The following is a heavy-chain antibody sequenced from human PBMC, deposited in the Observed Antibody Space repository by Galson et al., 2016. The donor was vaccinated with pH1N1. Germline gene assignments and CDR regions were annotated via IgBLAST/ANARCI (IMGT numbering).Heavy chain of an antibody. D-gene: IGHD4-17*01. CDR2: VNPGGSTI. CDR3: ARQYDFGDYRGNAFDI. CDR1: GYRFTSYW. Sequence: QSGAEVKKPGESLKISCKASGYRFTSYWIAWVRQVPGKGLEWVGVVNPGGSTIRYGPPFQGQVTISSDKSINTAYLQWISLKASDTATYYCARQYDFGDYRGNAFDIWGQETMVIVSS. V-gene: IGHV5-51*03. J-gene: IGHJ3*02.